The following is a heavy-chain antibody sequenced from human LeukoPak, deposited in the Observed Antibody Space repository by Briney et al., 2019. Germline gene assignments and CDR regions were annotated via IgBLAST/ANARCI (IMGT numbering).Heavy chain of an antibody. CDR3: ASRVDGSAPSGYYYYGMDV. J-gene: IGHJ6*02. Sequence: PGGSLRLSCAASGFTFSSYSMNWVRQAPGKGLEWVSYISSSSSTIYYADSVKGRFTISRDNAKNSLYLQMNSLRAEDTAVYYCASRVDGSAPSGYYYYGMDVWGQGTTVTVSS. V-gene: IGHV3-48*01. D-gene: IGHD5-24*01. CDR1: GFTFSSYS. CDR2: ISSSSSTI.